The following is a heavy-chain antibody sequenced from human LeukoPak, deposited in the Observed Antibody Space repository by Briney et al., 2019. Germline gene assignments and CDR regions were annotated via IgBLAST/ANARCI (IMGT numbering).Heavy chain of an antibody. CDR1: GFTFSSYA. V-gene: IGHV3-30-3*01. CDR2: ISYDGSNK. J-gene: IGHJ6*02. Sequence: GGSLRLSCAASGFTFSSYAMHWVRQAPGKGLEWVAVISYDGSNKYYADSVKGRFTISRDNSKNTLYLQMNSLRAEDTAVYYCARDLDETNYYYYGMDVWGQGTTVTVSS. CDR3: ARDLDETNYYYYGMDV. D-gene: IGHD3-3*01.